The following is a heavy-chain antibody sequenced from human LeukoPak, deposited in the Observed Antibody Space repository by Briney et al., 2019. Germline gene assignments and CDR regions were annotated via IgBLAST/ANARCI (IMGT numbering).Heavy chain of an antibody. V-gene: IGHV3-23*01. Sequence: AGGSLRLSCAASGFTFSSYAMSWVRQAPGKGLEWVSAISGSGGSTYYADSVKGRFTISRDNSKNTLYLQMNSLRAEDTAVYYCAKDGAAAAGGKYNWFDPWGQGTLVTVSS. CDR3: AKDGAAAAGGKYNWFDP. D-gene: IGHD6-13*01. CDR2: ISGSGGST. J-gene: IGHJ5*02. CDR1: GFTFSSYA.